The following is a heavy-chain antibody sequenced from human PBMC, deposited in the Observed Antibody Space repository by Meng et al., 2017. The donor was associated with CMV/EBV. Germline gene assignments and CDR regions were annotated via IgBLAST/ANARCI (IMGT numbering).Heavy chain of an antibody. D-gene: IGHD2-2*01. J-gene: IGHJ6*02. V-gene: IGHV1-69*05. CDR1: GGTFSSYA. CDR2: IIPIFGTA. Sequence: SCKASGGTFSSYAISWVRQAPGQGLEWMGGIIPIFGTANYAQKFQGRVTITTDESTSTAYMELSSLRSEDTAVYYCASTRASVVPAATSSYYYYYGMDVWGQGTTVTVSS. CDR3: ASTRASVVPAATSSYYYYYGMDV.